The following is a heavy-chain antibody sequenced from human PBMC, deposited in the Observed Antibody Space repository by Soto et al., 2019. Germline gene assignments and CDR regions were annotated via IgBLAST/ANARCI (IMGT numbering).Heavy chain of an antibody. J-gene: IGHJ5*02. Sequence: PSETLSLTCTVSGGSISSYYWSWIRQPPGKGLEWIGYIYYSGSTNYNPSLKSRVTISVDTSKNQFSLKLSSVTAADTAVYYCARGYGALYNWFDPWGQGTLVTVSS. CDR2: IYYSGST. CDR3: ARGYGALYNWFDP. CDR1: GGSISSYY. V-gene: IGHV4-59*01. D-gene: IGHD4-17*01.